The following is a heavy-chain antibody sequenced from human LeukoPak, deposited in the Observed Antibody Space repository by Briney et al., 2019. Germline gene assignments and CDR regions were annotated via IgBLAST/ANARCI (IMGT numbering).Heavy chain of an antibody. CDR2: INPNSGGT. CDR1: GYTFTGYY. J-gene: IGHJ5*02. D-gene: IGHD3-10*01. V-gene: IGHV1-2*02. Sequence: ASVKVSCKASGYTFTGYYMHWVRQAPGQGLEWMGWINPNSGGTNYAQKFQGRVTMTRDTSISTAYMELSRLRSDDTAVYYCARDWHGSGSYLSWGQGTLVTVSS. CDR3: ARDWHGSGSYLS.